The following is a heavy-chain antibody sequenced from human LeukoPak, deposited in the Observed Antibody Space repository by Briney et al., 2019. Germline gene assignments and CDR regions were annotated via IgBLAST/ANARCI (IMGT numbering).Heavy chain of an antibody. D-gene: IGHD5-18*01. CDR1: GGSISSGDYY. CDR3: ARRSRWIQLWSLSFDL. CDR2: IYYSGST. V-gene: IGHV4-30-4*01. Sequence: SETLSLTCTVSGGSISSGDYYWSWIRQPPGKGLEWIGYIYYSGSTYYNPSLKSRVTISVDTSKNQFSLKLSSVTAADTAVYYCARRSRWIQLWSLSFDLWGRGTLVTVSS. J-gene: IGHJ2*01.